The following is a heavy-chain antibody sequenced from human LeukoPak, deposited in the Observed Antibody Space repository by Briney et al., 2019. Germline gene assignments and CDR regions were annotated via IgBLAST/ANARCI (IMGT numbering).Heavy chain of an antibody. J-gene: IGHJ6*04. CDR2: IYYSGST. CDR3: ARMRLGGSRSRSGPYYYYGMDV. D-gene: IGHD3-16*01. V-gene: IGHV4-61*01. Sequence: SETLSLTCTVSGGSVSSGSYYWSWIRQPPGKGLEWIGYIYYSGSTNYNPSLKSRVTISVDTSKNQFSLKLSSVTAADTAVYYCARMRLGGSRSRSGPYYYYGMDVWGKGTTATVSS. CDR1: GGSVSSGSYY.